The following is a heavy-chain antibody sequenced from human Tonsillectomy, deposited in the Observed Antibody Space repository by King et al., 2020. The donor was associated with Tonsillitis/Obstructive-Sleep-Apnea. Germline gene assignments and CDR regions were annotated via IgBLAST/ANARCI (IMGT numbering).Heavy chain of an antibody. Sequence: TLKESGPTMVKPTQTLTLTCTFSGFSLSTSGVGVGWIRQPPGKALEWLALIYWDDDKRYSPSLKSRLTITKDTSKNQVVLTMTNMDPVDTATYYCARSQLLYGSGSYSDYWGQGTLVTVSS. CDR2: IYWDDDK. J-gene: IGHJ4*02. V-gene: IGHV2-5*02. CDR1: GFSLSTSGVG. D-gene: IGHD3-10*01. CDR3: ARSQLLYGSGSYSDY.